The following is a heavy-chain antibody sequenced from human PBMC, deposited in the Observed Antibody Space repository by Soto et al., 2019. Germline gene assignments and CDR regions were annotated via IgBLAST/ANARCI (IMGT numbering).Heavy chain of an antibody. Sequence: EVQLVESGGGLVQPGGSLRLSCAASGFTFSSYAMHWVRQAPGKGLEYVSAISSNGGSTYYANSVKGRFTISRDNSNITLYLQMGRLRAEDMAVYYCARRDGYNFDYWGQGTLVTVSS. CDR3: ARRDGYNFDY. V-gene: IGHV3-64*01. J-gene: IGHJ4*02. CDR1: GFTFSSYA. D-gene: IGHD5-12*01. CDR2: ISSNGGST.